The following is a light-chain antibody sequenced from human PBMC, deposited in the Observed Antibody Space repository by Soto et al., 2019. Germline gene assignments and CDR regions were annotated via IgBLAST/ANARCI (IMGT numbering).Light chain of an antibody. Sequence: QSVLTQPPSASGTPGQRVTISCSGSSSNVGSYTVYWYQPLPGTAPKVLISTGNRRPSGVPARFSGSKSGTSASLAISGLQSEDEADYYCSAWDDSLNGVVVGGGTQLTVL. V-gene: IGLV1-44*01. CDR3: SAWDDSLNGVV. CDR1: SSNVGSYT. J-gene: IGLJ7*01. CDR2: TGN.